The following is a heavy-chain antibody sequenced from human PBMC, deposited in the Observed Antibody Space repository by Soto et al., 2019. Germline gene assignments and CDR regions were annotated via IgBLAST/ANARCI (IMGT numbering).Heavy chain of an antibody. CDR3: ARDGETGYYDY. D-gene: IGHD3-9*01. CDR2: ISAYNGNR. J-gene: IGHJ4*02. V-gene: IGHV1-18*01. CDR1: GYSFTSFG. Sequence: QVQLVQTGAEVKKPGASVKVSCKASGYSFTSFGINWVRQAPGQGLEWMGWISAYNGNRNSAQKLQGRVTMTTDTSTSTAYMELRSLRSDDTAVYYCARDGETGYYDYWGQGTLVTVSS.